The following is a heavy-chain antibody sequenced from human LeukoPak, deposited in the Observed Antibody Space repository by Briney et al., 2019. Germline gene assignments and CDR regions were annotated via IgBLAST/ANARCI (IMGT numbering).Heavy chain of an antibody. CDR1: GGSIISNIYY. Sequence: SETLSLTCTVSGGSIISNIYYWGWVRQPPGKGLEWIGSISYSGSTYHNPSLESRPTMSVDTSKNQFSLKLSSVTAADTAVYHCTRLNGYSSGRNDYWGQGTLVTVSS. CDR3: TRLNGYSSGRNDY. CDR2: ISYSGST. V-gene: IGHV4-39*01. D-gene: IGHD6-19*01. J-gene: IGHJ4*02.